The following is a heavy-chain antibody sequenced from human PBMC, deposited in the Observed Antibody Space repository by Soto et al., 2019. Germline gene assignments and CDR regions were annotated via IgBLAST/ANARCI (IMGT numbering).Heavy chain of an antibody. CDR3: AKDPRYCSGGTCFPEGEHWLDS. J-gene: IGHJ5*01. CDR2: ISYDGNSK. V-gene: IGHV3-30-3*01. Sequence: QVQLVESGGGVVQPGRSLRLSCAASGFTFSNYAMHWVRQAPGKGLEWVAVISYDGNSKFYTDSLKGRFSISGDNSKNTLYLQMNSLRAEDTAVYYCAKDPRYCSGGTCFPEGEHWLDSWGQGTLVTVSS. D-gene: IGHD2-15*01. CDR1: GFTFSNYA.